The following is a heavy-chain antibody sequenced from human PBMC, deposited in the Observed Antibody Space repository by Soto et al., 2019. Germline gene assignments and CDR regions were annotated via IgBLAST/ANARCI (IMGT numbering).Heavy chain of an antibody. CDR2: ISSSSSYI. CDR1: GFTFSSYS. Sequence: PGGSLRLCCAASGFTFSSYSMNWVRQAPGKGLECVSSISSSSSYIYYADSVKGRFTISRDNAKNSLYLQMNSLRAEDTAVYYCARDTPPSTRYVVEYFQHWGQGTLVTVYS. CDR3: ARDTPPSTRYVVEYFQH. J-gene: IGHJ1*01. D-gene: IGHD2-2*01. V-gene: IGHV3-21*01.